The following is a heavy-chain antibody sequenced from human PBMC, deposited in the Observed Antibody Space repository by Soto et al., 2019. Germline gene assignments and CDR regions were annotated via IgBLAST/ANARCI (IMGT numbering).Heavy chain of an antibody. Sequence: SETLSLTCGVSGGSLSGATYSWNWIRQPPGKGLEWMVSIFPSGTTYYNPSLKSRVTISIDVSKNQFSLSLRSLTAADTAVYYCARSREFDYWSQGTLVTVSS. CDR1: GGSLSGATYS. J-gene: IGHJ4*02. CDR2: IFPSGTT. CDR3: ARSREFDY. V-gene: IGHV4-30-2*01.